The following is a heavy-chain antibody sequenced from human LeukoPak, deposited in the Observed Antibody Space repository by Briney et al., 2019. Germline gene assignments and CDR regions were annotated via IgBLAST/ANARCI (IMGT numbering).Heavy chain of an antibody. D-gene: IGHD6-25*01. CDR3: ARDLCGTFDY. V-gene: IGHV3-48*01. CDR1: GFTYSSYS. J-gene: IGHJ4*02. Sequence: GGSLRLSCAASGFTYSSYSMNWVRQAPGKGLEWVSYISSSSSTIYYADSVKGRFTISRDNAKNSLYLQMSNLRAEDTAVYYCARDLCGTFDYWGQGTLVTVSS. CDR2: ISSSSSTI.